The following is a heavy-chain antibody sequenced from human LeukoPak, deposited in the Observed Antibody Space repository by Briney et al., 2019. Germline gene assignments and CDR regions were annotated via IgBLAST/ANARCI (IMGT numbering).Heavy chain of an antibody. D-gene: IGHD3-22*01. CDR1: GYSISSGYY. Sequence: PSETLSLTCTVSGYSISSGYYWGWIRQPPGKGLEWIGSIYHSGSTYYNPSLKSRVTISVDTSKNQFSLKLSSVSSVTAADTAVYYCARANYYDSSGPFDYWGQGTLVTVSS. CDR2: IYHSGST. V-gene: IGHV4-38-2*02. CDR3: ARANYYDSSGPFDY. J-gene: IGHJ4*02.